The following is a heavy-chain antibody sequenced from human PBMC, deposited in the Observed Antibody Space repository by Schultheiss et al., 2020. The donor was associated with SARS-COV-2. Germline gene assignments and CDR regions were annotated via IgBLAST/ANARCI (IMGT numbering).Heavy chain of an antibody. CDR1: GGSISSYY. Sequence: SETLSLTCTVSGGSISSYYWSWIRQPPGKGLEWIGEINHSGSTNYNPSLKSRVTISVDTSKNQFSLKLSSVTAADTAVYYCARGLGVVAIDYWGQGTLVTVSS. D-gene: IGHD5-12*01. J-gene: IGHJ4*02. CDR2: INHSGST. CDR3: ARGLGVVAIDY. V-gene: IGHV4-34*01.